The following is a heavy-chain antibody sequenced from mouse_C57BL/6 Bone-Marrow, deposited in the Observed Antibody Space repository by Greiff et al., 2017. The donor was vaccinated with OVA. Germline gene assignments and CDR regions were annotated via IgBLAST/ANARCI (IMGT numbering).Heavy chain of an antibody. J-gene: IGHJ2*01. CDR3: TREDYGSSLFDY. V-gene: IGHV5-9-1*02. Sequence: DVHLVESGEGLVKPGGSLKLSCAASGFTFSSYAMSWVRQTPEKRLEWVAYISSGGDYIYYADTVKGRFTISRDNARNTLYLQMSSLKSEDTAMYYCTREDYGSSLFDYWGQGTTLTVSS. D-gene: IGHD1-1*01. CDR2: ISSGGDYI. CDR1: GFTFSSYA.